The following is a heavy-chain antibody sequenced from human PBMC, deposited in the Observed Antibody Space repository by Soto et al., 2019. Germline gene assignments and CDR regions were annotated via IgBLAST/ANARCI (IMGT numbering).Heavy chain of an antibody. CDR3: ARDDSSSWYPTWVFDY. V-gene: IGHV3-33*01. J-gene: IGHJ4*02. CDR2: IWYDGSNK. CDR1: GFTFSSYG. Sequence: GGSLRLSCAASGFTFSSYGMHWVRQAPGKGLEWVAVIWYDGSNKYYADSVKGRFTISRDNSKNTLYLQMNSLRAEDTAVYYCARDDSSSWYPTWVFDYWGQGTLVTVSS. D-gene: IGHD6-13*01.